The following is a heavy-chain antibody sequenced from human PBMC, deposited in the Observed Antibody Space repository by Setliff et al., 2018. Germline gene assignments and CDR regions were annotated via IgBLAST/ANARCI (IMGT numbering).Heavy chain of an antibody. CDR3: ARDVFDFRTGQAGP. V-gene: IGHV3-21*01. CDR1: GFTFNNYA. D-gene: IGHD3-3*01. J-gene: IGHJ5*02. CDR2: ISSRSTYI. Sequence: PGGSLRLSCVASGFTFNNYALNWVRQAPGKGLEWVSSISSRSTYIYYADSVKGRFTISRDNAKNSLYLQMNSLRVEDTAVYYCARDVFDFRTGQAGPWGQGTLVTVSS.